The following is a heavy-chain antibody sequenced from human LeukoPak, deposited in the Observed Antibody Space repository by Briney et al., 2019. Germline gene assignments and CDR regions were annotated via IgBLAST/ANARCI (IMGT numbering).Heavy chain of an antibody. J-gene: IGHJ4*02. CDR2: IYHSGST. D-gene: IGHD5-18*01. CDR3: ARLGSGYSYGPLDY. V-gene: IGHV4-4*02. CDR1: GGSISSSNW. Sequence: PSGTLSLTCAVSGGSISSSNWWSWVRQPPGKGLEWIGEIYHSGSTNYNQSLKSRGTISVDKSKNQFSLKLNSVTAADTGVYYCARLGSGYSYGPLDYWGQGTLVTVSS.